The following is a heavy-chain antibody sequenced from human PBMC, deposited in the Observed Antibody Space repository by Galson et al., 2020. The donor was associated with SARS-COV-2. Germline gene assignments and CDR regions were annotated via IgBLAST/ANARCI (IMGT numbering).Heavy chain of an antibody. V-gene: IGHV1-18*01. CDR1: GYTFTSYG. D-gene: IGHD3-10*01. Sequence: ASVKVSCKASGYTFTSYGISWVRQAPGQGLEWMGWISAYNGNTNYAQKLQGRATMTTDTSTSTAYMELRSLRSDDTAVYYCAREEIGYYGSGSRKTELLYNWFDPWGQGTLVTVSS. J-gene: IGHJ5*02. CDR2: ISAYNGNT. CDR3: AREEIGYYGSGSRKTELLYNWFDP.